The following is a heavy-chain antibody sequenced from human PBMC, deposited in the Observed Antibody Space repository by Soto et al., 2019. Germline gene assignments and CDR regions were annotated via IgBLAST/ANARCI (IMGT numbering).Heavy chain of an antibody. D-gene: IGHD3-22*01. Sequence: GGSLRLSCAASGFTFSSYAMSWVRQAPGKGLEWVSAISGSGGSTYYADSVKGRFTISRDNSKNTLYLQMNSLRAEDTAVYYCAKPVQGHYYDSSGTASGINWGQGTLVTVSS. J-gene: IGHJ4*02. CDR3: AKPVQGHYYDSSGTASGIN. V-gene: IGHV3-23*01. CDR1: GFTFSSYA. CDR2: ISGSGGST.